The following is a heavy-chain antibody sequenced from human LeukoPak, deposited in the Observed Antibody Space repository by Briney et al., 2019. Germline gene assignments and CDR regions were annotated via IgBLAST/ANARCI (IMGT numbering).Heavy chain of an antibody. CDR2: MNPNSGNT. V-gene: IGHV1-8*01. J-gene: IGHJ4*02. CDR3: ARARKITMVRGVKWYYFDY. D-gene: IGHD3-10*01. CDR1: GYTFTSYD. Sequence: GASVKVSCKASGYTFTSYDINWVRQATRQGLEWMGWMNPNSGNTGYAQKFQGRVTMTRNTSISTAYMELSSLRSEDTAVYYCARARKITMVRGVKWYYFDYWGQGTLVTVSS.